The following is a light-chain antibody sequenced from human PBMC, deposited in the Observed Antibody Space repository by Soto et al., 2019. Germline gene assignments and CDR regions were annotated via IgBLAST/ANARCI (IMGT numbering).Light chain of an antibody. CDR3: TSYSRYRVLV. V-gene: IGLV2-14*01. J-gene: IGLJ3*02. CDR2: EVS. CDR1: SSDIGGYKY. Sequence: QSVLTQPASVSGSLGQSITFSCTGTSSDIGGYKYVSWYQQHPGKAPKLIIFEVSNRPSGVSDRFSGSNSGNTASLTISGLQAEDEADYYCTSYSRYRVLVXGGGTKVTVL.